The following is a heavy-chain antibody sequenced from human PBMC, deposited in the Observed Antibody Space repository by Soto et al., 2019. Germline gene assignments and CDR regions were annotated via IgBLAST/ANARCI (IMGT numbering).Heavy chain of an antibody. V-gene: IGHV3-74*01. Sequence: GVLKISCAASGFTFSSYWMHWVRQAPGKGLVWVSRINSDGSSTSYADSVKGRFTISRDNAKNTLYLQMNSLRAEDTAVYYCAREFRRSFDPWGQGTLVTVSS. CDR1: GFTFSSYW. CDR2: INSDGSST. J-gene: IGHJ5*02. CDR3: AREFRRSFDP.